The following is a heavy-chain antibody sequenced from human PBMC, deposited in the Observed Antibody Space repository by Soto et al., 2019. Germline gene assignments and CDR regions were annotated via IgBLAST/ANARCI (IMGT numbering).Heavy chain of an antibody. Sequence: SETLSLTCTVSGGSISSSSYYWGWIRQPPGKGLEWIGSIYYSGSTYYNPSLKSRVTISVDTSKNQFSLKLSSVTAADTAVYYCASEGKIDYYYYMDVWGKGTTVTVSS. CDR2: IYYSGST. J-gene: IGHJ6*03. V-gene: IGHV4-39*01. CDR3: ASEGKIDYYYYMDV. CDR1: GGSISSSSYY.